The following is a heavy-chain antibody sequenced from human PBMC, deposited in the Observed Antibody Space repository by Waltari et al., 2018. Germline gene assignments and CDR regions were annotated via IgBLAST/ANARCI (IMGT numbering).Heavy chain of an antibody. CDR1: GFTFSDYG. V-gene: IGHV3-30*02. D-gene: IGHD1-1*01. CDR3: AKVGVGLTTWYPFDV. J-gene: IGHJ3*01. Sequence: QVHLVESGGGVVQPGGSLRLSCAASGFTFSDYGMHWVRQAPCKGLEWVEFIRYDASDIYYRDSVKGRFTISRDNSKNTLFLQMSSLRPEDTAVYYCAKVGVGLTTWYPFDVWGQGTMVTVSS. CDR2: IRYDASDI.